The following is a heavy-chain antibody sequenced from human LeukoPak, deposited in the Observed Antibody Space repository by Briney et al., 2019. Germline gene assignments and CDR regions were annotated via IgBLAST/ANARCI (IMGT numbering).Heavy chain of an antibody. CDR2: IGPDGGTT. J-gene: IGHJ4*02. CDR3: ARGAQLTDY. CDR1: GFTFYTYG. Sequence: GGSPRLSCAASGFTFYTYGMRWVRQAPGKGLEYVSGIGPDGGTTYYAKSVRGRFTISRDNSKNMVYLQMASLTADDMAVYYCARGAQLTDYWGQGTLVTVSS. V-gene: IGHV3-64*01. D-gene: IGHD6-13*01.